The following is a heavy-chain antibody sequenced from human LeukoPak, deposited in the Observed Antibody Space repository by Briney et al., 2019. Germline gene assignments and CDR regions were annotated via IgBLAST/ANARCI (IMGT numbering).Heavy chain of an antibody. J-gene: IGHJ3*02. CDR3: ARLEYYYDSSGSGDAFDI. D-gene: IGHD3-22*01. CDR1: GGSISSYY. Sequence: SETLSLTCTVSGGSISSYYWSWIRQPPGKGLEWIGYIYYSGSTNYNPSLKSRVTISVDTSKNQFSLKLSSVTAADTAVYYCARLEYYYDSSGSGDAFDIWGQGTMVTVSS. CDR2: IYYSGST. V-gene: IGHV4-59*08.